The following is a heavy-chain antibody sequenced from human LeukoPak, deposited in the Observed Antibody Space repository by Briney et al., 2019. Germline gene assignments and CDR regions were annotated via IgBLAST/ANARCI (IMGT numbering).Heavy chain of an antibody. D-gene: IGHD3-3*01. CDR2: IYPSGNT. CDR1: GYSISSGYY. V-gene: IGHV4-38-2*01. CDR3: ARHGEWFTSSFDY. J-gene: IGHJ4*02. Sequence: PSETLSLTCAVSGYSISSGYYWGWIRQPPGTGLEWSGSIYPSGNTYYTPSLKSRLTISVDTSKHQFSLKLSTAPAADTAVYYCARHGEWFTSSFDYWGQGTLLTVSS.